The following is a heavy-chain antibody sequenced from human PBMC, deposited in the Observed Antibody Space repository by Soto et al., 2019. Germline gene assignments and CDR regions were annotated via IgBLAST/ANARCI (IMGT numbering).Heavy chain of an antibody. CDR1: EFTFSSRW. CDR2: ISHQVSVT. J-gene: IGHJ6*02. Sequence: PGGSLRLSCSASEFTFSSRWMHWVRQRPGKGLMWVSHISHQVSVTTYADSVKGRFTISRDNAKNTLYLQMNSLRAEDTATYYCARDAGYGLDLWGQGTTVTVSS. CDR3: ARDAGYGLDL. D-gene: IGHD3-22*01. V-gene: IGHV3-74*01.